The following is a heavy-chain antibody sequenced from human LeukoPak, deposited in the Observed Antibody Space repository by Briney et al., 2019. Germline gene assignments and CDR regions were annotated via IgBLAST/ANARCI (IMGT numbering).Heavy chain of an antibody. CDR1: GYTFTDYY. Sequence: ASVKVSCKASGYTFTDYYMHWVRQASGQGLEWMGWINPNTGVTNYEQKFQGRVTMTRDTSINTAYMDLSRLRSDDTAVYYCARTAGTLYYYYYGMDVWGQGSTVTVSS. CDR2: INPNTGVT. V-gene: IGHV1-2*02. CDR3: ARTAGTLYYYYYGMDV. D-gene: IGHD6-13*01. J-gene: IGHJ6*02.